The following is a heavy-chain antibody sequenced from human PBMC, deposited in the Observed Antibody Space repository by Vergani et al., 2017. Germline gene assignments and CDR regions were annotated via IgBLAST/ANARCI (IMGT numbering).Heavy chain of an antibody. CDR1: GGSFSGYY. CDR3: ARGMGREGYNYYYYYYYMDV. V-gene: IGHV4-34*01. CDR2: INHSGST. J-gene: IGHJ6*03. Sequence: QVQLQQWGAGLLKPSETLSLTCAVYGGSFSGYYWSWIRQPPGKGLEWVGEINHSGSTNYNPSLKSRVTISVDTSKDQFSLKLSSVTAADTAVYYCARGMGREGYNYYYYYYYMDVWGKGTTVTVSS. D-gene: IGHD5-24*01.